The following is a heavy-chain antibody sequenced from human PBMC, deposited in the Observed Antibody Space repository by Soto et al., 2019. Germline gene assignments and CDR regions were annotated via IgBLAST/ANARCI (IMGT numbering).Heavy chain of an antibody. D-gene: IGHD3-9*01. CDR2: INHSGST. Sequence: PSETLSLTCAVYGGSFSGYYWSWIRQPPGKGLEWIGEINHSGSTNYNPSLKSRVTISVDTSKNQFSLKLSSVTAADTAVYYCARAHGVIFTGYYPYSYYMDVWGKGTTVTVSS. CDR1: GGSFSGYY. J-gene: IGHJ6*03. V-gene: IGHV4-34*01. CDR3: ARAHGVIFTGYYPYSYYMDV.